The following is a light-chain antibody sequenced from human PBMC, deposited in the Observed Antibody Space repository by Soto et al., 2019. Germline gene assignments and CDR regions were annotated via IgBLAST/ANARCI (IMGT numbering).Light chain of an antibody. J-gene: IGKJ4*01. V-gene: IGKV1-33*01. CDR2: DVL. CDR1: QDISKY. Sequence: DIQMTQSASSLPASVGDTVTISCQASQDISKYLNWFQQKPGKAPKLLTYDVLNVETGVPSRFSGRGSGTDFTLIISNLQPEDFATYYCQQYDQLPITFGGGTKV. CDR3: QQYDQLPIT.